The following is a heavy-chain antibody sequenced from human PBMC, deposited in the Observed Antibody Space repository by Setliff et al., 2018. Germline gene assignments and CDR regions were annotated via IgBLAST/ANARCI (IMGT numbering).Heavy chain of an antibody. D-gene: IGHD2-8*02. J-gene: IGHJ1*01. Sequence: GASVKVSCKASGNSFSSFSITWVRQAPGQGLEWMGWISGYTGNTNYAHKLQGRVTLTTDTSTGTAYMELRSLRSDDTAVYYCSRLVRYCTVTSCQRASGGEHWGQGTLVTVSS. CDR2: ISGYTGNT. CDR1: GNSFSSFS. CDR3: SRLVRYCTVTSCQRASGGEH. V-gene: IGHV1-18*01.